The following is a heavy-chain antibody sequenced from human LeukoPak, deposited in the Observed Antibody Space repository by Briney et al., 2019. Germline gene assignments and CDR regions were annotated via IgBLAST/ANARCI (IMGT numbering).Heavy chain of an antibody. CDR2: IKQDGSEK. CDR1: GFTFSSYW. Sequence: GGSLRLSCAASGFTFSSYWMTWVRQAPGKGLEWVANIKQDGSEKCYVDSVKGRFTISRDNAKNSLYLQMNSLRAEDTAVYYCAKGERGDPYYYYMDVWGKGTTVTVSS. V-gene: IGHV3-7*01. CDR3: AKGERGDPYYYYMDV. J-gene: IGHJ6*03. D-gene: IGHD2-21*01.